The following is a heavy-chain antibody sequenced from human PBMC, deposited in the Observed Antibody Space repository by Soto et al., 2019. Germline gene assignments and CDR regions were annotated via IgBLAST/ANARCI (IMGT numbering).Heavy chain of an antibody. D-gene: IGHD3-9*01. V-gene: IGHV1-69*13. CDR2: IIPIFGTA. J-gene: IGHJ3*02. Sequence: GASVKGACKASGGTFSSYAISWVRQATGQGLEWMGGIIPIFGTANYAQKFQGRVTITADESTSTAYMELSSLRSEDTAVYYCARGGGYDILTGYYLAGPLEIWGQGTMVTVSS. CDR1: GGTFSSYA. CDR3: ARGGGYDILTGYYLAGPLEI.